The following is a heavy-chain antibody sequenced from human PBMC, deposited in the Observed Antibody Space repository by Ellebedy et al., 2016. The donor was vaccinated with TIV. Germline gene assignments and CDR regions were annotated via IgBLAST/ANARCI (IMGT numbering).Heavy chain of an antibody. CDR2: IRQEGDEI. D-gene: IGHD4-17*01. CDR1: GFTFSSYW. CDR3: ARRASYGDYAVQVNPWFDP. Sequence: PGGSLRLSCAAPGFTFSSYWMTWVRQAPGKGLEWVAKIRQEGDEIYYVESVKGRFTISRDNAKNSLFLQMNSLRVEDTAVYYCARRASYGDYAVQVNPWFDPWGQGTLVTVSS. J-gene: IGHJ5*02. V-gene: IGHV3-7*01.